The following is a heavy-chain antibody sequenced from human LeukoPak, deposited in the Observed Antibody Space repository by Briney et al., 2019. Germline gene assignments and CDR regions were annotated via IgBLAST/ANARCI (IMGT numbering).Heavy chain of an antibody. Sequence: GGSLRLSCAASGSTFSSYGMNWVRQAPGKGLEWVAVISYDGSNKYYADSVKGRFTISRDNSKNTLYLQMNSLRAEDTAVYYCAKRMGPSIAATDLDYWGQGTLVTVSS. CDR3: AKRMGPSIAATDLDY. J-gene: IGHJ4*02. V-gene: IGHV3-30*18. CDR2: ISYDGSNK. CDR1: GSTFSSYG. D-gene: IGHD6-13*01.